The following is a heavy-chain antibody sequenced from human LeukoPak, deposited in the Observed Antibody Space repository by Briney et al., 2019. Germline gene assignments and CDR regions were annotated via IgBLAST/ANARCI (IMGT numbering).Heavy chain of an antibody. CDR1: GFTFNNYA. CDR3: ARDRYSSGSLDY. CDR2: IYSGGST. V-gene: IGHV3-66*01. D-gene: IGHD6-19*01. J-gene: IGHJ4*02. Sequence: GGSLRLSCAASGFTFNNYAMCWVRQAPGMGLEWVSVIYSGGSTYYADSVKGRFTISRDNSKNTLYLQMNSLRAEDTAVYYCARDRYSSGSLDYWGQGTLVTVSS.